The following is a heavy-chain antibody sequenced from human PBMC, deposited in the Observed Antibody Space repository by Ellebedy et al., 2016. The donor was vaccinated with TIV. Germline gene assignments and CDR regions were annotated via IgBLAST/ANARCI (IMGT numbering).Heavy chain of an antibody. CDR3: VKGPYYYDSSGYYDPTGYGMDV. CDR1: GFTISSYA. V-gene: IGHV3-64D*06. Sequence: GGSLRLSXSASGFTISSYAMHWVRQAPGKGLESVSAISSNGGSTYYADSVKGRFTISRDNSKNTLYLQMSSLRAEDTAVYYCVKGPYYYDSSGYYDPTGYGMDVWGQGTTVTVSS. CDR2: ISSNGGST. J-gene: IGHJ6*02. D-gene: IGHD3-22*01.